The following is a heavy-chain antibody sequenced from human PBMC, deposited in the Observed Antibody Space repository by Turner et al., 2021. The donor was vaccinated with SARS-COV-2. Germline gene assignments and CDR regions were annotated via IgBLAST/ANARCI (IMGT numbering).Heavy chain of an antibody. CDR1: GFTFSSYA. Sequence: QVQLVESGGGVVQPGRSLRLSCAASGFTFSSYAMHWVRQAPGKGLEWVAVTSYDGSNKYYADSVKGRFTISRDNSKNTLYLQMNSLRAEDTAVYYCARTNSSGWYGRGGLGYWGQGTLVTVSS. D-gene: IGHD6-19*01. CDR3: ARTNSSGWYGRGGLGY. J-gene: IGHJ4*02. V-gene: IGHV3-30-3*01. CDR2: TSYDGSNK.